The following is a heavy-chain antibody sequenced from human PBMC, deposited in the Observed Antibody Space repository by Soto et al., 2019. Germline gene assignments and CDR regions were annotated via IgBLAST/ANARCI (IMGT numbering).Heavy chain of an antibody. J-gene: IGHJ5*01. CDR2: TYYRSKWFN. D-gene: IGHD2-8*01. CDR3: ARLIGNSWLDS. CDR1: WDSVSTNSAT. V-gene: IGHV6-1*01. Sequence: PSQTLSLTCAISWDSVSTNSATCDWIRPSPSRGLEWLGRTYYRSKWFNDYAVSVKGRISINPDTSNNQFSLQLNSVTPDDTAVYYCARLIGNSWLDSWGQGTLVTAPQ.